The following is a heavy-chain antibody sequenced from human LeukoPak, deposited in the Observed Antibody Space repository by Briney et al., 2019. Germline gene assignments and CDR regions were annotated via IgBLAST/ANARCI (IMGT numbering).Heavy chain of an antibody. J-gene: IGHJ5*02. CDR2: IYSSGST. CDR3: ARKGYYDILTGPMNNWFDP. D-gene: IGHD3-9*01. V-gene: IGHV4-4*07. Sequence: PSETLSLTCTVSGGSITSYFWSWIRQPAGKGLEWIGRIYSSGSTNYNPSLKSRVTMSVDTSKNQFSLKLSSVTAADTAVYYCARKGYYDILTGPMNNWFDPWGQGTLVTVSS. CDR1: GGSITSYF.